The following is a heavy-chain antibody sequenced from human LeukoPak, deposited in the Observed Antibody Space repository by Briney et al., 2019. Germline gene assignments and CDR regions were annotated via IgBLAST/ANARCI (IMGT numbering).Heavy chain of an antibody. V-gene: IGHV4-59*11. J-gene: IGHJ4*02. CDR3: ARDLLD. D-gene: IGHD2-15*01. Sequence: PSETLSLTCTVSGGSISSHYWSWIRQPPGKGLEWIGYIYYSGSTNYNPSLKSRVTISVDTSKNQFSLKLSSVTAADTAVYYCARDLLDWGQGTLVTVSS. CDR1: GGSISSHY. CDR2: IYYSGST.